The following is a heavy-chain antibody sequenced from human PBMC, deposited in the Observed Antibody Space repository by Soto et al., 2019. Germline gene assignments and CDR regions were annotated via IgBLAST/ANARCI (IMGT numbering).Heavy chain of an antibody. V-gene: IGHV1-69*05. Sequence: ASVKVSCKASGDTFTNFAIIWVRQAPGQGLEWIGGTIPLIGTGTPNYAQKFQGWVTMTRDRSISTVYMELTRLRSDDTAVYFCARGHSTDCSNGVCSFFYNHEMDVWGQGTTVTVSS. J-gene: IGHJ6*02. CDR2: TIPLIGTGTP. CDR1: GDTFTNFA. D-gene: IGHD2-8*01. CDR3: ARGHSTDCSNGVCSFFYNHEMDV.